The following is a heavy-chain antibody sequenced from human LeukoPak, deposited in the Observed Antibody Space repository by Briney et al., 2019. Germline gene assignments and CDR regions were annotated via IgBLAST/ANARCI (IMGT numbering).Heavy chain of an antibody. V-gene: IGHV3-21*01. Sequence: GGSLRLSCAASGFIFSSYSMNWVRQAPGKGLEWVSSISSSSSYIYYADSVKGRFTISRDNAKNSLYLQMNSLRAEDTAVYYCASIAAAGLSRGDYFDYWGQGTLVTVSS. D-gene: IGHD6-13*01. CDR2: ISSSSSYI. CDR1: GFIFSSYS. CDR3: ASIAAAGLSRGDYFDY. J-gene: IGHJ4*02.